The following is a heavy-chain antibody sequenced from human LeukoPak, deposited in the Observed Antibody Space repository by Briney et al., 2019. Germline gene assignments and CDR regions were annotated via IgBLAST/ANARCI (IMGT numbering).Heavy chain of an antibody. CDR3: ARHVGPGMPVTTELSSYYYYHGMDV. J-gene: IGHJ6*04. D-gene: IGHD4-17*01. CDR2: IYPGDSST. Sequence: GESLKISCKSSGYSFTSYWIAWVRQMPGKGLEWMGIIYPGDSSTTYSPSFRGQVTISADKSITTAYLQWSSLEASDTAIYYCARHVGPGMPVTTELSSYYYYHGMDVSGKGTTVTVSS. CDR1: GYSFTSYW. V-gene: IGHV5-51*01.